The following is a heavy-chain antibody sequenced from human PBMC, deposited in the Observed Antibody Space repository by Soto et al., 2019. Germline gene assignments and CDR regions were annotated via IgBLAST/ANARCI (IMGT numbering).Heavy chain of an antibody. CDR1: GITVSSYY. V-gene: IGHV3-53*01. J-gene: IGHJ4*02. CDR2: IYAGTIT. CDR3: ARIPYDNSGTIFDY. D-gene: IGHD3-22*01. Sequence: GSLRLSCAVSGITVSSYYMSWVRQAAGKGLEWVSVIYAGTITYYADSVKGRFTIYRDNSKNTLNLEMNSLRVEDTAVYYCARIPYDNSGTIFDYWGQGTLVTVSS.